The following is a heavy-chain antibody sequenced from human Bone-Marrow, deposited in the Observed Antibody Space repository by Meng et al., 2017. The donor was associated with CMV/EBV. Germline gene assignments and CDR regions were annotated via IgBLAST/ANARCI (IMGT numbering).Heavy chain of an antibody. Sequence: SETLSLTCTVSGGSISSYYWSWIRQPPGKRLEWIGYIYYTGITNYNSSLKGRVTISVDTSKNQFSLKLTSVTAADTAVYYCTRSPRSSSSPFDYWGQGTLVTFYS. D-gene: IGHD6-6*01. V-gene: IGHV4-59*01. J-gene: IGHJ4*02. CDR3: TRSPRSSSSPFDY. CDR1: GGSISSYY. CDR2: IYYTGIT.